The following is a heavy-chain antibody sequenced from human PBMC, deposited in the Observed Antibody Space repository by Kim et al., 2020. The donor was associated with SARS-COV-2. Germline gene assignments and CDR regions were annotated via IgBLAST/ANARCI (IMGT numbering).Heavy chain of an antibody. V-gene: IGHV3-15*01. D-gene: IGHD1-26*01. CDR1: GFTFNNAW. CDR3: ATGTSVGG. J-gene: IGHJ4*02. CDR2: IKSKTDGGTT. Sequence: GGSLRLSCAASGFTFNNAWMSWVRQAPGKGLEWVGRIKSKTDGGTTYYAAPVKGRFTISRDDSKSTVYLQMNSLKSDDTALYYCATGTSVGGWGQGTRVT.